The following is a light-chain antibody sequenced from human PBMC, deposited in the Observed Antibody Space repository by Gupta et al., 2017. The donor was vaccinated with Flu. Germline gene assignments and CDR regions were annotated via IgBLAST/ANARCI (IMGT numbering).Light chain of an antibody. V-gene: IGLV6-57*03. Sequence: FLLTQPHSLSASPGKPVTISCTRSSGSIATNYVQGYQQRPGTAPTTVIYEDNQRPSEVADRFSGSIDSSANSASLTISGLKTEDEADYFCQSYDSCNRDVVFGGGTKLTVL. J-gene: IGLJ2*01. CDR2: EDN. CDR1: SGSIATNY. CDR3: QSYDSCNRDVV.